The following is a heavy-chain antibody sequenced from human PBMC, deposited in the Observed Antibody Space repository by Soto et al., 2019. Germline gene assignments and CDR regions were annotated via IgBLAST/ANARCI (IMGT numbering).Heavy chain of an antibody. Sequence: SETLSLTCAVYGGSFSGYYWSWIRQPPGKGLEWIGEINHSGGTNYNPSLKSRVTISVDTSKNQFSLKLCSVTAADTAVYYCARQGPTTTIFGVVGGMDVWGQGTTVTVSS. CDR1: GGSFSGYY. CDR3: ARQGPTTTIFGVVGGMDV. D-gene: IGHD3-3*01. V-gene: IGHV4-34*01. CDR2: INHSGGT. J-gene: IGHJ6*02.